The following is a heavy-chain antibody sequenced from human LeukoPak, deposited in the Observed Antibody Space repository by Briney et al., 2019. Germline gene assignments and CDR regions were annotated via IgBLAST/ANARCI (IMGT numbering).Heavy chain of an antibody. J-gene: IGHJ4*02. D-gene: IGHD4-17*01. CDR1: GDPFHSYA. V-gene: IGHV1-69*15. CDR2: IIPIFGTA. Sequence: ASVKLSCKASGDPFHSYATSWVRQAHGKGLEGMGRIIPIFGTANYAQKFQGRVTITPAESTSTAYMELSSLRSEDTAVYYCARGPTDYGDDYWGQGTLVTVSS. CDR3: ARGPTDYGDDY.